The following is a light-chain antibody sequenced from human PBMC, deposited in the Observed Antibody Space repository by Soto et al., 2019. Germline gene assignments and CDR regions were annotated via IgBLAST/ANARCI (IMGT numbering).Light chain of an antibody. J-gene: IGKJ1*01. V-gene: IGKV3-11*01. CDR3: HQRKSWPRT. CDR2: GAS. Sequence: EIVLTQSPGTLSLSPGEGATLSCRASQSISSNFLAWYQQKRGQAPRLLIYGASTRATGLPARFSGSGSGTDFTLTISSLEPEDFAVYYCHQRKSWPRTFGQGTKVDIK. CDR1: QSISSNF.